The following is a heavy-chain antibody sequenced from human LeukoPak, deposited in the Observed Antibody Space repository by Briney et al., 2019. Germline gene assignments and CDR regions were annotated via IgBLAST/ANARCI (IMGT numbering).Heavy chain of an antibody. CDR2: INHSGST. CDR1: SEPFIGYY. Sequence: PSETLSLTCAIYSEPFIGYYWSWIRQPPGKGLEWIGEINHSGSTKYNPSLKSRVTISVDTSKNQFSLKLSSVTAADTAVYYCAREALIEGFYYFMDVWGKGTTVTVSS. J-gene: IGHJ6*04. V-gene: IGHV4-34*01. CDR3: AREALIEGFYYFMDV.